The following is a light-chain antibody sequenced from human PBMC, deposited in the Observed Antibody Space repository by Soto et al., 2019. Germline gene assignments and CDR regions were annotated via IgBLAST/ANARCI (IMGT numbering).Light chain of an antibody. CDR1: QGIRND. Sequence: AIQMTQSPSSLSASVGDRVTITCRASQGIRNDLGWYQQKPGKAPKLLIYAASSLQSGVPSRFSGSGSGTDFTLTISSLHPVDFATYYCLQAYNYPGTFGQGTKLEIK. J-gene: IGKJ2*01. CDR3: LQAYNYPGT. V-gene: IGKV1-6*01. CDR2: AAS.